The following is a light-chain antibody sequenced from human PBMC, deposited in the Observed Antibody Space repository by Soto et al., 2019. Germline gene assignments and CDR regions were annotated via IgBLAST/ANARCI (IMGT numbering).Light chain of an antibody. CDR1: QTLLHSNGYTY. CDR2: LGS. Sequence: EIAMTQSPLSLAVTPGEPASISCRSSQTLLHSNGYTYLDWYLQKPGQSPQLLIYLGSNWASGVPDRFSGSGSGTDFTLKISRVEAEDVGIFYCMQGLRPMYTFGQGTKLEIK. V-gene: IGKV2-28*01. J-gene: IGKJ2*01. CDR3: MQGLRPMYT.